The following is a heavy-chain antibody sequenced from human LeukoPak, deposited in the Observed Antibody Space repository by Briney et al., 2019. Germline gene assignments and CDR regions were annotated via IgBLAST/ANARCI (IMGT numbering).Heavy chain of an antibody. Sequence: PSETLSLTCTVSGGSISSGGYYWSWIRQHPGKGLEWIGYIYYSGSTYYNPSLKSRVTISVDTSKNQFSLKLSSVTAADTAVYYCARSYYYDTSGQPYPAYFDYWGQGTLVTVSS. CDR3: ARSYYYDTSGQPYPAYFDY. CDR1: GGSISSGGYY. CDR2: IYYSGST. D-gene: IGHD3-22*01. J-gene: IGHJ4*02. V-gene: IGHV4-31*03.